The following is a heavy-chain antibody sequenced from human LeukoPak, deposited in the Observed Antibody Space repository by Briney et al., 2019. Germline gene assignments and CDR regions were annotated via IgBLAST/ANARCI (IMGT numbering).Heavy chain of an antibody. J-gene: IGHJ4*02. CDR2: IQDIGNNK. V-gene: IGHV3-30*02. CDR1: GFTFSRSG. Sequence: AGGSLRLSCSASGFTFSRSGMYWVRQAPGKGLDWVAHIQDIGNNKYYADSVKDRFTISRDNSKNTLFLQMNSLMPEDTAVYYCARDRRGSWTIDYWGQGILVTVSS. D-gene: IGHD6-13*01. CDR3: ARDRRGSWTIDY.